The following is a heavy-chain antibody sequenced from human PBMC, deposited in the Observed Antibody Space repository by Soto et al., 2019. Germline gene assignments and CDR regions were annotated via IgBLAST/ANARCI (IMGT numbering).Heavy chain of an antibody. J-gene: IGHJ6*02. Sequence: DVHVLESGGDLVQPGGSPRLSCAASGFTFSSYAMSWVRQAPGKGLEWVSSVSAGGDMTYYSDSVKGRFTISRDNSNNALFLQMNSLRIEDTALYYCARGDRGGSGSPASYYYSGLDVWGQGTTVTVS. CDR2: VSAGGDMT. D-gene: IGHD3-10*01. V-gene: IGHV3-23*01. CDR3: ARGDRGGSGSPASYYYSGLDV. CDR1: GFTFSSYA.